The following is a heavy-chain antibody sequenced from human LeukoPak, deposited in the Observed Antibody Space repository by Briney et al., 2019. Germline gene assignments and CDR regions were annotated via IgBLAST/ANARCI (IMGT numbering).Heavy chain of an antibody. J-gene: IGHJ6*04. V-gene: IGHV4-4*02. CDR2: IYHSGST. D-gene: IGHD2-2*01. CDR1: GGSISSSNW. Sequence: SETLSLTCAVSGGSISSSNWWSWVRQPPGKGLEWIGEIYHSGSTDYNPSLKSRVTISADKSKNQFSLKLSSVTAADTAVYFCARGYCSSTSCYYYGMDVWGKGTTVTVSS. CDR3: ARGYCSSTSCYYYGMDV.